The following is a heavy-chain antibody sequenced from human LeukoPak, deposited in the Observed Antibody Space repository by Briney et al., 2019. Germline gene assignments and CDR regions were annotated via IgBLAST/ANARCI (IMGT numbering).Heavy chain of an antibody. CDR3: ARHWDYSHNHHWYFDL. V-gene: IGHV4-61*02. Sequence: KPSETLSLTCTVSGGSISSGSYYWSWIRQPAGKGLEWIGRIYTSGSTNYNPSLKSRVTISVDTSKNQFSLKLSSVTAADTAVYYCARHWDYSHNHHWYFDLWGRGTLVTVSS. CDR2: IYTSGST. CDR1: GGSISSGSYY. J-gene: IGHJ2*01. D-gene: IGHD2-15*01.